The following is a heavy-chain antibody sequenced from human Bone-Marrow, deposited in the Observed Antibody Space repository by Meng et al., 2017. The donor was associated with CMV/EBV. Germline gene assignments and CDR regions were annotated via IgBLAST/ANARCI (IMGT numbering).Heavy chain of an antibody. J-gene: IGHJ4*02. D-gene: IGHD6-13*01. CDR3: AGGDSSRRRTGSDY. V-gene: IGHV1-69*02. Sequence: SVRVSCKASGGTFSSYTISWVRQALGQGLEWMGRIIPILGIANYAQKFQGRVTITADKSTSTAYMELSSLRSEDTAVYYCAGGDSSRRRTGSDYWGQGTLVTVSS. CDR2: IIPILGIA. CDR1: GGTFSSYT.